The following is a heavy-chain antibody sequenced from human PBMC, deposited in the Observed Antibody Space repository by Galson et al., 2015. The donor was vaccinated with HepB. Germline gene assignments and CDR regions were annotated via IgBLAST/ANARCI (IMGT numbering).Heavy chain of an antibody. CDR3: AAPSTVTPDRDAFDI. CDR2: ISYDGSNK. Sequence: SLRLSCAASGFTFSSYAMHWVRQAPGKGLEWVAVISYDGSNKYYADSVKGRFTISRDNSKNTLYLQMNSLRAEDTAVYYCAAPSTVTPDRDAFDIWGQGTMVTVSS. CDR1: GFTFSSYA. D-gene: IGHD4-17*01. V-gene: IGHV3-30-3*01. J-gene: IGHJ3*02.